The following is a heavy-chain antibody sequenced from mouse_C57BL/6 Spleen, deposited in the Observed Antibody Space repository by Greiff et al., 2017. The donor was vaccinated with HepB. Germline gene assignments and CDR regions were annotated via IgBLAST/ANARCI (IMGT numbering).Heavy chain of an antibody. V-gene: IGHV5-17*01. D-gene: IGHD1-1*01. Sequence: EVMLVESGGGLVKPGGSLKLSCAASGFTFSDYGMHWVRQAPEKGLEWVAYISSGSSTIYYADTVKGRFTISRDIAKNTLFLQMTSLRSEDTAMYYWARPSYYGSSLYWYAMDYWGQGASVTVSS. CDR2: ISSGSSTI. J-gene: IGHJ4*01. CDR1: GFTFSDYG. CDR3: ARPSYYGSSLYWYAMDY.